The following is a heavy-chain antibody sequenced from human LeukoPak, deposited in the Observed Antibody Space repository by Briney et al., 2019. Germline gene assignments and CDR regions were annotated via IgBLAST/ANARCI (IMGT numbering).Heavy chain of an antibody. CDR3: AYSSSRNEKPD. Sequence: GGSLRLSCAASGFTFSSYAMSWVRQAPGKGLEWVSAISGSGGSTYYADSVKGRFTISRDNSKNTLYLQMNSLRAEDTAVYYCAYSSSRNEKPDWGQGTPVTVSS. D-gene: IGHD6-13*01. CDR1: GFTFSSYA. V-gene: IGHV3-23*01. J-gene: IGHJ4*02. CDR2: ISGSGGST.